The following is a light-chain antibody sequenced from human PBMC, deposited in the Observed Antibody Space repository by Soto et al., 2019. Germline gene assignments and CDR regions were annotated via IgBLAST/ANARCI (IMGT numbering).Light chain of an antibody. CDR1: QSVSSSY. CDR2: GAS. CDR3: QQYGSSQYT. J-gene: IGKJ2*01. Sequence: EIVLTQSPGTLSLSPGERATLSCRASQSVSSSYLAWYQQKPGQAPRLLIYGASSRATGIPDRFSGSGSGTDFTLTISRLEPDDVAVYYCQQYGSSQYTFGQGTKLEIK. V-gene: IGKV3-20*01.